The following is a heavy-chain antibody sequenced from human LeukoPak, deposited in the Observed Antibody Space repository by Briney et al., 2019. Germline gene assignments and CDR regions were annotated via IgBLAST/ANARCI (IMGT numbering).Heavy chain of an antibody. V-gene: IGHV4-34*01. CDR2: INHSAST. J-gene: IGHJ4*02. Sequence: SQTLSLTCAVYGGSFSGYYWGWIRQPPGKGLEWIGEINHSASTNYNPSLKSRVTISVDTSKNQFSLKLSSVTAADTAVYYCARGRRAAPVFDYWGQGTLVTVSS. CDR3: ARGRRAAPVFDY. CDR1: GGSFSGYY. D-gene: IGHD2-15*01.